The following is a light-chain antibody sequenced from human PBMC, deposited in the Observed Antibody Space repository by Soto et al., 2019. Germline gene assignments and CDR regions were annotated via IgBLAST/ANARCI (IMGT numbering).Light chain of an antibody. Sequence: EIVLTQSPATLSLSPGERVTLSCRASQSVASSYLAWYQQKPGRAPRLLFYSASSRATGIPDRFSGSGSGTDFTLTISRLEPEDFAVYYCHHFGSLPETFGQGTKVDIK. J-gene: IGKJ1*01. V-gene: IGKV3-20*01. CDR3: HHFGSLPET. CDR2: SAS. CDR1: QSVASSY.